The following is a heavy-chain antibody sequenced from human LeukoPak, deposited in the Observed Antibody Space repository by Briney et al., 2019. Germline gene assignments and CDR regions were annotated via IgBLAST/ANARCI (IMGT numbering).Heavy chain of an antibody. D-gene: IGHD3-22*01. Sequence: GASVKVSCKASGYTFAGYYMHWVRQAPGQGLEWMGWINPNSGGTNYAQKFQGRVTMSTDTSTSTAYMELRSLRSDDTAVYYCARAYYYDSSGYSRLVYWGQGTLVTVSS. CDR1: GYTFAGYY. CDR3: ARAYYYDSSGYSRLVY. V-gene: IGHV1-2*02. CDR2: INPNSGGT. J-gene: IGHJ4*02.